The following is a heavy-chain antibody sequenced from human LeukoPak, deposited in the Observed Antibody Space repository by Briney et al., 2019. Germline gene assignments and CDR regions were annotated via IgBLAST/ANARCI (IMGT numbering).Heavy chain of an antibody. D-gene: IGHD1-26*01. J-gene: IGHJ4*01. V-gene: IGHV1-2*02. CDR2: INPNSGGT. CDR1: GYTLSGYY. Sequence: ASVKVSCKASGYTLSGYYMHWVRQAPGQGLEWMGWINPNSGGTSYAQKFQGRVTMTRDTSISTAYMELSRLRSDDTAVYYCAREFRSGYVDYWGQGTLVTVSS. CDR3: AREFRSGYVDY.